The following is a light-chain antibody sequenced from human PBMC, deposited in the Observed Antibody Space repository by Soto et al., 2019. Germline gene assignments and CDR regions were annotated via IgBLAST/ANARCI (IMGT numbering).Light chain of an antibody. V-gene: IGKV1-33*01. CDR2: DAS. J-gene: IGKJ3*01. CDR3: QLYDKRPST. Sequence: DIQMTQSPSSLSASVGDRVTITCQASQDISNYLNWYQQKPGKAPKLLIYDASNLETGVTSRFSGSGSGTYFTFTISSLQPEDIATYYCQLYDKRPSTFGHGTKVDIK. CDR1: QDISNY.